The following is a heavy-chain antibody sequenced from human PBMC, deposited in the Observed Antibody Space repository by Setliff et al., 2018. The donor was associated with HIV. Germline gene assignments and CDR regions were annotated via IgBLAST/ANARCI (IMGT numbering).Heavy chain of an antibody. J-gene: IGHJ5*02. CDR1: GYTFINYG. CDR3: ARGGPARVALLSWFDP. D-gene: IGHD2-21*01. Sequence: GASVKVSCKASGYTFINYGINWLRQAPGQGLEWVGWINPYNGNTKYGQKFQGTVTMTRDTTTSTAYLELRRLRSDDTAVYFCARGGPARVALLSWFDPWGQGTLGTVSS. V-gene: IGHV1-18*01. CDR2: INPYNGNT.